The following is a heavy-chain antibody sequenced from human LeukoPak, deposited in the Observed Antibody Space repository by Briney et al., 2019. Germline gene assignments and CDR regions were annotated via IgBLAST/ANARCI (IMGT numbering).Heavy chain of an antibody. CDR1: GFTFSNYW. D-gene: IGHD3-3*01. V-gene: IGHV3-7*01. Sequence: TGGSLRLSCAASGFTFSNYWMSWVRQAPGKGLEWVANIKQDGSEKYYVDSVKGRFTISRDNAKNSLYLQMNSLRAEDTAVYYCARDWRGLLIHRRGFDYWGQGTLVTVSS. CDR2: IKQDGSEK. CDR3: ARDWRGLLIHRRGFDY. J-gene: IGHJ4*02.